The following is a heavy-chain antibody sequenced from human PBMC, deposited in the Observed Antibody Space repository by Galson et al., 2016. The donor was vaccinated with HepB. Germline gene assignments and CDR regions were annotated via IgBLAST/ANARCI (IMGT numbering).Heavy chain of an antibody. Sequence: ETLSLTCTVSGGSISRYYWSWIRQPPGKGLEWIGYIHYSGSINYNPSLNSRVNISIDTSKNQFSLKLSSVTAADTAVYYCARDPDPGDYDRRHYYYGMDVWGQGTTVTVSS. J-gene: IGHJ6*02. CDR3: ARDPDPGDYDRRHYYYGMDV. CDR2: IHYSGSI. V-gene: IGHV4-59*01. D-gene: IGHD4-17*01. CDR1: GGSISRYY.